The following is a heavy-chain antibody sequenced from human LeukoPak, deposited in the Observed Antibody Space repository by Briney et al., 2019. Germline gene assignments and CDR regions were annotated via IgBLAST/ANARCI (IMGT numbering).Heavy chain of an antibody. CDR2: LVYDARS. J-gene: IGHJ4*02. V-gene: IGHV3-33*01. CDR1: GFPFSSYG. CDR3: ARDLSAAFDF. Sequence: GGFLRLSCAASGFPFSSYGMHWVRQAPGKGLEWVARLVYDARSDYANSVKGRFSISRDDSKNTLFLDMSNLRVEDTALYYCARDLSAAFDFWGQGVLVTASS. D-gene: IGHD6-19*01.